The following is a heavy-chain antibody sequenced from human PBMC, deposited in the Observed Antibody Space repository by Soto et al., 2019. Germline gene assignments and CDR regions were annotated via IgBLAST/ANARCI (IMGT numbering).Heavy chain of an antibody. V-gene: IGHV4-59*08. CDR3: ARLSGEIDY. CDR1: GGSISSYY. CDR2: IYYSGST. J-gene: IGHJ4*02. D-gene: IGHD3-10*01. Sequence: SETLSLTCTVSGGSISSYYWSWIRQPPGKGLEWIGYIYYSGSTNYNPSLKSRVTISVDTSKNQFSLKLSSVTAADTAVYYCARLSGEIDYWGQGTLVTVSS.